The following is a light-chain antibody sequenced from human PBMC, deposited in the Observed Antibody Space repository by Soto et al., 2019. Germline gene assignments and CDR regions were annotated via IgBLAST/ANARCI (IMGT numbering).Light chain of an antibody. V-gene: IGKV1-39*01. CDR2: AAS. Sequence: DIQMTQFPSSLSASVGDRVTITCRASQNISSYLYWYHQKPGKAPKLLIYAASSLKSGVPSRFSGSGSGTDFTLTISSLQPEDFATYYCQQSYSTPLTFGGGTKVEV. CDR3: QQSYSTPLT. J-gene: IGKJ4*01. CDR1: QNISSY.